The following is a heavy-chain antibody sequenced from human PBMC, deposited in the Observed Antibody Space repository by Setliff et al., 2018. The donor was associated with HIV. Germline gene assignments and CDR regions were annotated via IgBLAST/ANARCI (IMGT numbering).Heavy chain of an antibody. CDR3: ARETEAGTFDY. Sequence: SETLSLTCTVSGGSISSGYCWSWIRQPPGKGLEWIGEINHNGSTNCNPSFKSRVTISVDTSKNQFSLKVSSVTAADTAVYYCARETEAGTFDYWGQGTLVTVSS. CDR2: INHNGST. J-gene: IGHJ4*02. V-gene: IGHV4-34*01. D-gene: IGHD6-19*01. CDR1: GGSISSGYC.